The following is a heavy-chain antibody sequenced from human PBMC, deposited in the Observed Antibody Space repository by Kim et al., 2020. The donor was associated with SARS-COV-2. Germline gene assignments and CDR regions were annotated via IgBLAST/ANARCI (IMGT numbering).Heavy chain of an antibody. J-gene: IGHJ4*02. CDR3: ARDPTPSHLQMWLRGGMLFDY. V-gene: IGHV3-33*01. CDR1: GFTFSSYG. D-gene: IGHD5-12*01. Sequence: GGSLRLSCAASGFTFSSYGMHWVRQAPGKGLEWVAVIWYDGSNKYYADSVKGRFTISRDNSKNTLYLQMNSLRAEDTAVYYCARDPTPSHLQMWLRGGMLFDYWGQGTLVTVSS. CDR2: IWYDGSNK.